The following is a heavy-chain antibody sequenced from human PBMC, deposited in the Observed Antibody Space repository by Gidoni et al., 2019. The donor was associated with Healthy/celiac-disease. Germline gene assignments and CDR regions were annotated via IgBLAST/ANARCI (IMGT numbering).Heavy chain of an antibody. Sequence: EVQLVESGGGWVQPGRSRRFSCTPSGLTFGADAMSWFRQARGKGLEWVGFIRSKAYGGTTEYAASVKGRFTISRDDSKSIAYLQMHSLKPEDTAVYYCTRALLWFGELLSGYWGQGTLVTVSS. CDR2: IRSKAYGGTT. CDR3: TRALLWFGELLSGY. D-gene: IGHD3-10*01. CDR1: GLTFGADA. V-gene: IGHV3-49*03. J-gene: IGHJ4*02.